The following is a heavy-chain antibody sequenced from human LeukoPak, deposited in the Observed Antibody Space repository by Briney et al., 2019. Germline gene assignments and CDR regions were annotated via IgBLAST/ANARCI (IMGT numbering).Heavy chain of an antibody. CDR1: GYTFTSYY. CDR3: ARDGCPIWSQHNWFDP. CDR2: INPSGGST. D-gene: IGHD3-10*01. V-gene: IGHV1-46*01. J-gene: IGHJ5*02. Sequence: GASVKVSCKASGYTFTSYYMHWERQAPGQGLEWMGIINPSGGSTSHAQKFQGRVTMTRDTSTSTVYMELSSLRSEDTAVYYCARDGCPIWSQHNWFDPWGQGTLVTVSS.